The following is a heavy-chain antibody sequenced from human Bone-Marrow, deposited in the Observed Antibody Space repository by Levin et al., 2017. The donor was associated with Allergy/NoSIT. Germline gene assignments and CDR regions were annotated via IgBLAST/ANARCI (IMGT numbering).Heavy chain of an antibody. CDR2: IIPIFGTA. CDR3: ARVGIAAGWFDT. Sequence: KISCKASGGTFSSYAISWVRQAPGQGLEWMGGIIPIFGTANYAQKFQGRVTITADESTSTAYMELSSLRTEDTAVYYCARVGIAAGWFDTWGQGTLVTVSS. V-gene: IGHV1-69*01. D-gene: IGHD6-25*01. CDR1: GGTFSSYA. J-gene: IGHJ5*02.